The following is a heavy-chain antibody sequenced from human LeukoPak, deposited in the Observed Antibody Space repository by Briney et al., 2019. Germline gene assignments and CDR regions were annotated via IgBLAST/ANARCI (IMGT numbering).Heavy chain of an antibody. CDR3: AGRTDYRKAFDI. V-gene: IGHV4-39*01. CDR1: GGSISSGSYY. CDR2: IDYSGSI. Sequence: SETLSLTCTVSGGSISSGSYYWGWIRQPPGEGLEWIGSIDYSGSIYYNPSLKSRVTISVDTSKNQFSLKLSSVTAADTAVYYCAGRTDYRKAFDIWGQGTMVTVST. D-gene: IGHD3-16*02. J-gene: IGHJ3*02.